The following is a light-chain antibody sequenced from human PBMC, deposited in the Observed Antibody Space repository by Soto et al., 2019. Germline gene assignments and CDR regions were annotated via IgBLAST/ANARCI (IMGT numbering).Light chain of an antibody. CDR2: DVS. J-gene: IGLJ2*01. Sequence: QSALTQPASVSGSPGQSITISCTGTSSDVGGYNYVAWYQHHPGKAPKVMIYDVSNRPSGSANRFAGYKSGNTASLTISGLQAEDEADYYCSSYTSTSTLVIFGGGTKVTVL. V-gene: IGLV2-14*03. CDR3: SSYTSTSTLVI. CDR1: SSDVGGYNY.